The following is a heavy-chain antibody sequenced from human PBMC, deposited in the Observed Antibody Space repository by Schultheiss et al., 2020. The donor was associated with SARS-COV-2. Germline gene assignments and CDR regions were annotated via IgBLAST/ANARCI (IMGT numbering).Heavy chain of an antibody. Sequence: GGSLRLSCAASGFTVSSNYMSWVRQAPEKGLEWVSVIYSGGSTYYADSVKGRFTISRDNSKNTLYLQMNSLRAEDTAVYYCARGSAAEDYWYFDLWGRGTLVTVSS. V-gene: IGHV3-66*01. J-gene: IGHJ2*01. CDR3: ARGSAAEDYWYFDL. CDR1: GFTVSSNY. CDR2: IYSGGST.